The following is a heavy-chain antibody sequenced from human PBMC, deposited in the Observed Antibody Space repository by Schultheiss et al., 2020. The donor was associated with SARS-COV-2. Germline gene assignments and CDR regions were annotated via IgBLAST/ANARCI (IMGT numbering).Heavy chain of an antibody. CDR1: GYTFTSYG. V-gene: IGHV1-18*01. Sequence: ASVKVSCKASGYTFTSYGISWVRQAPGQGLGWMGWISAYNGNTNYAQKFQGRVTMTEDTSTDTAYMELSSLRSEDTAVYYCATVRYDSSGLHYWGQGTLVTVSS. CDR3: ATVRYDSSGLHY. CDR2: ISAYNGNT. J-gene: IGHJ4*02. D-gene: IGHD3-22*01.